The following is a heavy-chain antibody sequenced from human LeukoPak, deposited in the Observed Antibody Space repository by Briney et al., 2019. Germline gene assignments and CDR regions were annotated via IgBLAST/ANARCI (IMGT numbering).Heavy chain of an antibody. J-gene: IGHJ3*02. CDR1: GGSISSSSYY. V-gene: IGHV4-39*07. D-gene: IGHD2-15*01. CDR3: ARGYCSGGSCYWGAFDI. Sequence: SETLSLTCTVSGGSISSSSYYWGWIRQPPGKGLEWIGSIYYSGSTYYNPSLKSRVTISVDTSKNQFSLKLSSVTAADTAVYYCARGYCSGGSCYWGAFDIWGQGTMVTVSS. CDR2: IYYSGST.